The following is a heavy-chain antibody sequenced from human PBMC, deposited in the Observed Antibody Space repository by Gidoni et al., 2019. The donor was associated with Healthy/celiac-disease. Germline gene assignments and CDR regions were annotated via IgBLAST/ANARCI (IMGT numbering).Heavy chain of an antibody. CDR2: INHSGST. V-gene: IGHV4-34*01. D-gene: IGHD3-16*01. CDR3: ARDAWGLSFDY. J-gene: IGHJ4*02. CDR1: GGSFSGYY. Sequence: QVQLQQWGAGLLKPSETLSLTCAVYGGSFSGYYWSWNRQPPGKGLEWIGEINHSGSTNYNPSLKSRVTISVDTSKNQFSLELGSVTAADTAVYYCARDAWGLSFDYWGQGTLVTVSS.